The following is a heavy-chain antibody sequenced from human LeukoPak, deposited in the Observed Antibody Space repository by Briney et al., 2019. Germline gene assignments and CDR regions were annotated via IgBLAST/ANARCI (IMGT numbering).Heavy chain of an antibody. J-gene: IGHJ4*02. D-gene: IGHD1-1*01. CDR2: INPNSGNT. Sequence: ASVKVSCKASGYTFTSHDINWVRQATGQGLEWMGWINPNSGNTGYAQKFQGRVTMTRDTSINTANMELHSLRSEDTAVYFCARGYSPSIRTTGNDYWGQGTLVTVSS. V-gene: IGHV1-8*01. CDR3: ARGYSPSIRTTGNDY. CDR1: GYTFTSHD.